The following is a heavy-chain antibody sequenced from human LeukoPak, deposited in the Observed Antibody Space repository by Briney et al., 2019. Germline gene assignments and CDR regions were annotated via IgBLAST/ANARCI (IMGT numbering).Heavy chain of an antibody. Sequence: GGSLRLSCVASGFTFSSYSMNWVRQAPGKGLEWVSYISRGRPTIHYADSVKGRLTISRDNAKNSLYLQMNSLKDEDTAVYYCVRDPEALDYWGQGTLVTVSS. CDR3: VRDPEALDY. V-gene: IGHV3-48*02. CDR2: ISRGRPTI. J-gene: IGHJ4*02. CDR1: GFTFSSYS.